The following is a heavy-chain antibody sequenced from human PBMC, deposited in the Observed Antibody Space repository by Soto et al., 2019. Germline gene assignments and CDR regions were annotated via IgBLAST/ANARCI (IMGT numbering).Heavy chain of an antibody. Sequence: GGSLRLSCAASGFTFSDYYMTWIRQAPGKGLEWISYISRSGSTIYYADSVKGRFTISRDNAKNSLSLQMNSLRGEDTAVYYCARVRGHSYGYADYWGQGTLVTVSS. V-gene: IGHV3-11*04. CDR3: ARVRGHSYGYADY. CDR1: GFTFSDYY. CDR2: ISRSGSTI. J-gene: IGHJ4*02. D-gene: IGHD5-18*01.